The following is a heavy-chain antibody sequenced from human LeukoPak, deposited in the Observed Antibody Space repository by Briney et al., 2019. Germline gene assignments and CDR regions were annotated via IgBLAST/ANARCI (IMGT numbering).Heavy chain of an antibody. CDR2: ISWNSGSI. CDR1: GFTFDDYA. J-gene: IGHJ4*02. CDR3: AKDKGLYYYGSGSYQGFDY. V-gene: IGHV3-9*01. Sequence: GRSLRLSCAASGFTFDDYAMHWVRQAPGKGLEWVSGISWNSGSIGYADSVKGRFTISRDNAKNSLYLQMNSLRAEDTALYYCAKDKGLYYYGSGSYQGFDYWGQGTLVTVSS. D-gene: IGHD3-10*01.